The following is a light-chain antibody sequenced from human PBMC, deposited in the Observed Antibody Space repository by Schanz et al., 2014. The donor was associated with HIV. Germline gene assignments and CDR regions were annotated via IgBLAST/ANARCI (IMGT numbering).Light chain of an antibody. V-gene: IGLV2-14*03. J-gene: IGLJ3*02. CDR3: QSYDDRLSGSRV. CDR1: SSDVGAYNS. Sequence: QSALTQPASVSGSPGQSITISCTGTSSDVGAYNSVSWWQQQHPGKAPKVLIHGDNNRPSGVSHRFSASKSGSSASLAISGLQADDEADYYCQSYDDRLSGSRVFGGGTKLTVL. CDR2: GDN.